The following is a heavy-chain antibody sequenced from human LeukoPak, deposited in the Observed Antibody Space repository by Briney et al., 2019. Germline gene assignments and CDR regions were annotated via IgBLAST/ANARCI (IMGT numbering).Heavy chain of an antibody. D-gene: IGHD6-13*01. CDR1: GFTFSSYW. J-gene: IGHJ6*02. Sequence: GGSLRLSCAASGFTFSSYWMSWVRQAPGKGLEWVANIKQDGSEKYYVDSVKGRFTISRDNAKNSLYLQMNSLRAEDTAVYYCARDLGDQYSISWYIPAYYYYYGMDVWGQGTTVTVSS. CDR3: ARDLGDQYSISWYIPAYYYYYGMDV. V-gene: IGHV3-7*04. CDR2: IKQDGSEK.